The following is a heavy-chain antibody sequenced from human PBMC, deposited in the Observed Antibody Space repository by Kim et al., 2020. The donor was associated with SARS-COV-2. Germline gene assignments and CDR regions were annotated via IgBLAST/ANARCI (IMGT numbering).Heavy chain of an antibody. CDR3: ARGRSWSPYSYYYYCMDV. CDR2: INHSCST. V-gene: IGHV4-34*01. CDR1: GGSFSGFY. D-gene: IGHD6-13*01. Sequence: SDTLSLTCAVYGGSFSGFYLSWIRQPPGKGLEWIGEINHSCSTYYNPSLKSRVTILVDTSKNPLSLNLSSVTSADTADYYCARGRSWSPYSYYYYCMDV. J-gene: IGHJ6*01.